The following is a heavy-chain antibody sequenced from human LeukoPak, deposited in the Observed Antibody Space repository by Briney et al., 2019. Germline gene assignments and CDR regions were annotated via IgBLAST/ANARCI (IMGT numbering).Heavy chain of an antibody. J-gene: IGHJ5*02. V-gene: IGHV4-31*03. Sequence: PSQTLSLTCTVSGASISSGGYYWSWIRQHPGKGLEWIGYIYYSGSTYYNPSLKSRVTISVDTSKNQFSLKLSSVTAADTAVYYCARDLRGWSNNWFDPWGQGTLVTVSS. CDR2: IYYSGST. D-gene: IGHD6-19*01. CDR3: ARDLRGWSNNWFDP. CDR1: GASISSGGYY.